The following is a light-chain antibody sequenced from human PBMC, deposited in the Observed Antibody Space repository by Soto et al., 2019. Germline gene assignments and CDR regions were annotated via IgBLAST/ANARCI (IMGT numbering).Light chain of an antibody. V-gene: IGLV3-21*02. Sequence: SYELTQPPSVSVAPGQTARITCGGNNIESKSVHWYQQRPGQAPVLVVHDDSDRPSGIPERISGSKSGTSASLAISGLRSEDEADYYCASWDDYVSGVVLGGGTKLTVL. CDR1: NIESKS. CDR3: ASWDDYVSGVV. CDR2: DDS. J-gene: IGLJ2*01.